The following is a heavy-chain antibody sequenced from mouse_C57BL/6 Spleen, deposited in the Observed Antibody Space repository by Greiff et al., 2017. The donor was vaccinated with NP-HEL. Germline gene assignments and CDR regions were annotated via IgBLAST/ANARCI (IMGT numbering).Heavy chain of an antibody. CDR2: IRSKSNNYAS. CDR3: VRRGEYDYDDAMDY. CDR1: GFSFNTYA. D-gene: IGHD2-4*01. V-gene: IGHV10-1*01. J-gene: IGHJ4*01. Sequence: EVQGVESGGGLVQPKGSLKLSCAASGFSFNTYAMNWVSQAPGQGLEWVARIRSKSNNYASYYADSVKDRFTISRDDSESMLYLQMNNLKTEDTAMYYCVRRGEYDYDDAMDYWGQGTSVTVSS.